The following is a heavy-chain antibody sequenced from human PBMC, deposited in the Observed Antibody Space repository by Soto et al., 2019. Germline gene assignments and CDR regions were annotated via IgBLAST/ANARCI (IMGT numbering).Heavy chain of an antibody. CDR1: GFTFSSYA. D-gene: IGHD6-19*01. J-gene: IGHJ4*02. V-gene: IGHV3-23*01. CDR3: AEERGYSSGWSPFDY. CDR2: ISGSGVST. Sequence: EVQLLESGGGLVQPGGSLRLSCAASGFTFSSYAMSWVRQAPGKGLEWVSAISGSGVSTYYADSVKGRFTISRDNSKTPLYLQMSSVRAEVTAVYDCAEERGYSSGWSPFDYWGQGTLVTVSS.